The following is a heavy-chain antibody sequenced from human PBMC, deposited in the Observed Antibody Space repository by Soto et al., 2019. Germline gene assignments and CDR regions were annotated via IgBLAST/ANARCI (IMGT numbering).Heavy chain of an antibody. CDR1: GGSISSSNHY. D-gene: IGHD3-3*01. V-gene: IGHV4-39*01. Sequence: SETLSLTCTVSGGSISSSNHYWGWIRQAPGQGLEWIGNTHYSGSTYYNPSLKSRVPISVDTPKNPFSVKLSSVTAADTAVYYCARGHGGITVFGAPGHFDYWGQGTLVTVSS. CDR3: ARGHGGITVFGAPGHFDY. J-gene: IGHJ4*02. CDR2: THYSGST.